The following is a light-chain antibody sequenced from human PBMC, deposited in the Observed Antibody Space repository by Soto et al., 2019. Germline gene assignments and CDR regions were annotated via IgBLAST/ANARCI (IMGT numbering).Light chain of an antibody. CDR3: SSSTSVSLYV. J-gene: IGLJ1*01. Sequence: QSVLTQPASVSGSPGQSITISCIGTSSDVGAYNYVSWYQQYPGKAPKVMIYDVSSRPAGVSHRFSGSKSGNTASLTISGLQADDEDAYYCSSSTSVSLYVFGRGTKLTVL. CDR1: SSDVGAYNY. V-gene: IGLV2-14*01. CDR2: DVS.